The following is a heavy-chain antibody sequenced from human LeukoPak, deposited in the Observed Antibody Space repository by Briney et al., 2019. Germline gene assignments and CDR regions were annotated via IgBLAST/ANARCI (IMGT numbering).Heavy chain of an antibody. D-gene: IGHD4-17*01. Sequence: GASVKVSCKVSGYTLTELSMHWVRQAPGKGLEWMGGFDPEDGEAIYAQKFQGRVTMTEDTSTDTAYMELSSLRSEDTAVYYCATALGGDYVGDAFDIWGQGTMVTVSS. CDR3: ATALGGDYVGDAFDI. J-gene: IGHJ3*02. CDR2: FDPEDGEA. CDR1: GYTLTELS. V-gene: IGHV1-24*01.